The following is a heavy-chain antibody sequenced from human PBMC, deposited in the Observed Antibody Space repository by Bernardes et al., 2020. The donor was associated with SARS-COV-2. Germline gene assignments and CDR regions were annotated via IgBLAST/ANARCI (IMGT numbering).Heavy chain of an antibody. CDR2: LSSSGGAT. V-gene: IGHV3-23*01. CDR1: GFTFGGYA. CDR3: AKAETTVVTPMGYFDS. D-gene: IGHD4-17*01. Sequence: VGSLRLSCAASGFTFGGYAMSWVRQAPGKGLEWVSSLSSSGGATYHADSVKGRFTISRDNSKSTLYLQMNSLRTEDTAVYFCAKAETTVVTPMGYFDSWGQGTLVTVSS. J-gene: IGHJ4*02.